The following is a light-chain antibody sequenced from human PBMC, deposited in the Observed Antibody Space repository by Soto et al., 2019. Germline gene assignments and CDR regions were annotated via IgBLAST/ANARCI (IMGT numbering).Light chain of an antibody. V-gene: IGKV3-20*01. Sequence: EVVLTQSPATVSLSPVEIATLYCIASHNFGSSYLAWYQQKRGQAPRFLIYGASNRATGIPDRFSGSGSGTDFTLTISRLEPEDFAVYYCQQYGRSPTTCGQGTKGDIK. CDR1: HNFGSSY. J-gene: IGKJ1*01. CDR3: QQYGRSPTT. CDR2: GAS.